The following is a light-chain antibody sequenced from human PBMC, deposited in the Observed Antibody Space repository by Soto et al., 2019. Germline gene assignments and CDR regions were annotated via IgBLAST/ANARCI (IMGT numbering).Light chain of an antibody. V-gene: IGKV1-39*01. CDR3: QQSYSSLWGT. J-gene: IGKJ1*01. CDR2: AAS. Sequence: DIQLTQSPSSLSASVGDRVTITCRTSQSINTYLNWYQQKPGKATKLLIYAASSLQSGVPSRFSGSGSGTDFTLTIRSLQPEDFATYYCQQSYSSLWGTCGQGTKVDIK. CDR1: QSINTY.